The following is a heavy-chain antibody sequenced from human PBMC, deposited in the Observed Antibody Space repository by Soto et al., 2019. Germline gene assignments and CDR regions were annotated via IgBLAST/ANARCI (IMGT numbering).Heavy chain of an antibody. CDR1: GGTFSSYA. J-gene: IGHJ4*02. CDR2: IIPIFGTA. Sequence: SVKVSCNASGGTFSSYAISWLRQAPGQGLEWMGGIIPIFGTANYAQKYQGRVTITADESTSTAYMELSSLRSEDTAVYYCARDSDGDYFSHWGQGTLVTVSS. D-gene: IGHD4-17*01. CDR3: ARDSDGDYFSH. V-gene: IGHV1-69*13.